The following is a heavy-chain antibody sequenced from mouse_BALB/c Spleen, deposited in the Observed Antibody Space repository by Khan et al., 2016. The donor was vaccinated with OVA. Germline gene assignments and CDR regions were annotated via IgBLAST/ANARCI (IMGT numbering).Heavy chain of an antibody. J-gene: IGHJ2*01. CDR3: ASDPVVECYLYY. CDR1: GLSLTSFG. D-gene: IGHD1-1*01. V-gene: IGHV2-9*02. Sequence: QVQLKESGPGLVAPSQSLSITCTVSGLSLTSFGLHWVRQPPGKGLEWLGVIWAGGRTHYNSALMSRLRISNDNSKIQVLLKMNSLHTDDTAMSYCASDPVVECYLYYWGQGTTLTFSS. CDR2: IWAGGRT.